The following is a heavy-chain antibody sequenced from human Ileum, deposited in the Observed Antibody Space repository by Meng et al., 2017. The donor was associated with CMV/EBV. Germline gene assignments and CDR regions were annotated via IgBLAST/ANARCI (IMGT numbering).Heavy chain of an antibody. V-gene: IGHV1-18*01. D-gene: IGHD3-3*02. CDR2: ISGYNGAT. CDR1: GYSFRTYG. CDR3: ARSFIFGADASPPYYYGLDV. Sequence: ASVKVSCKASGYSFRTYGMNWLRQAPGQGPEWIGWISGYNGATNYAQKFQGRLTVTTDTSTSAVYMELRSLSSDDSALYYCARSFIFGADASPPYYYGLDVWGQGTTVTVSS. J-gene: IGHJ6*02.